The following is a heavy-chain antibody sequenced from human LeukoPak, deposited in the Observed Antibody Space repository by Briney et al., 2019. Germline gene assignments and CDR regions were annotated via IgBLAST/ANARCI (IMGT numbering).Heavy chain of an antibody. CDR3: ARGGDSSGYHPPDY. Sequence: ASVKVSCKASGGTFSSYAISWVRQAPGQGLEWMGRINPNSGGTNYAQKFQGRVTMTRDTSISTAYMELSRLRTDDTAVYYCARGGDSSGYHPPDYWGQGTLVTVSS. D-gene: IGHD3-22*01. CDR2: INPNSGGT. J-gene: IGHJ4*02. V-gene: IGHV1-2*06. CDR1: GGTFSSYA.